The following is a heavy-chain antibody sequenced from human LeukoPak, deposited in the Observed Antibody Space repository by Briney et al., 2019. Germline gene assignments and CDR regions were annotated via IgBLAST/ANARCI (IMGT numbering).Heavy chain of an antibody. CDR2: INPSGGST. CDR1: GYTFTSYY. J-gene: IGHJ3*02. D-gene: IGHD4-17*01. Sequence: ASVKVSCKASGYTFTSYYMHWVRQAPGQGLEWMGIINPSGGSTSYAQKFRGRVTMTRDTSTSTVYMELGSLRAEDTAVYYCAKLYDYGDYFGALHIWGQGTMVSVSS. CDR3: AKLYDYGDYFGALHI. V-gene: IGHV1-46*01.